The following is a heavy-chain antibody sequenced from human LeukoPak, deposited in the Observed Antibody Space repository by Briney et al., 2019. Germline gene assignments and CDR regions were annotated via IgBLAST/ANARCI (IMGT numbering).Heavy chain of an antibody. J-gene: IGHJ4*02. CDR1: GGTFSSYA. D-gene: IGHD6-19*01. V-gene: IGHV1-69*04. CDR2: IIPILGIA. CDR3: ARDLGSSGTR. Sequence: TVKVSCKASGGTFSSYAISWVRQAPGQGLEWMGRIIPILGIANYAQKFQGRVTITADKSTSTAYMELSSLRSEDTAVYYCARDLGSSGTRWGQGTLVTVSS.